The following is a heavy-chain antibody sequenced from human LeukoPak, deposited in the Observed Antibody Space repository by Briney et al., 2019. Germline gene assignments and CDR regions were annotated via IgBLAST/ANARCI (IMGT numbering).Heavy chain of an antibody. CDR1: GGSISSYY. V-gene: IGHV4-59*01. Sequence: SETLSLTCTVSGGSISSYYWSWIRQPPGKGLEWIGYIYYSGSTNYNPSLKSRVTISVDTSKNQFSLKLSSVTAADTAVYYCARDLGSWNSYYYYGMDVWGQGTTVTVS. J-gene: IGHJ6*02. D-gene: IGHD1/OR15-1a*01. CDR2: IYYSGST. CDR3: ARDLGSWNSYYYYGMDV.